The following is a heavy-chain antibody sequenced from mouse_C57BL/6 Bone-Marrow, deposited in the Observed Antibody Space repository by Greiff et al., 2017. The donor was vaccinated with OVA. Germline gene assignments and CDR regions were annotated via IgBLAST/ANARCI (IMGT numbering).Heavy chain of an antibody. Sequence: DVMLVESGGGLVKPGGSLKLSCAASGFTFSSYAMSWVRQTPEKRLEWVATISDGGSYTYYPDNVKGRFTISRDNAKNNLYLQMSHLKSEDKAMYYCARDRRAWFAYWGQGTLVTVSA. CDR1: GFTFSSYA. D-gene: IGHD3-1*01. CDR3: ARDRRAWFAY. V-gene: IGHV5-4*01. CDR2: ISDGGSYT. J-gene: IGHJ3*01.